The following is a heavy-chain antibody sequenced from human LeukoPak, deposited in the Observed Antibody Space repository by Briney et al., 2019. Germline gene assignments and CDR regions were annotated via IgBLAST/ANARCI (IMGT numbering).Heavy chain of an antibody. J-gene: IGHJ4*02. CDR1: GYTFSGNY. CDR3: ARAGYYDSSGYYHPFDY. Sequence: ASVKLTCKASGYTFSGNYIHWVRQAPGQGLEWMGLVNPNSSGTNYGQNFQGRGTMTTDTYISTAYMELRGLTPDDTAVYYCARAGYYDSSGYYHPFDYWGQGIVVTVSS. CDR2: VNPNSSGT. V-gene: IGHV1-2*02. D-gene: IGHD3-22*01.